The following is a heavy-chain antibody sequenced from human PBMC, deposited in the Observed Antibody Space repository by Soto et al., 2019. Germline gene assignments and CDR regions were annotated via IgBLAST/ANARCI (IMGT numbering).Heavy chain of an antibody. J-gene: IGHJ6*02. V-gene: IGHV4-30-4*01. CDR1: GGSINSGGYY. CDR2: IFHSGST. D-gene: IGHD3-10*01. Sequence: SETLSLTCTASGGSINSGGYYWTWVRQPPGKGLEWIGNIFHSGSTYYTPSLQSRVTISLDTSKNHFSLKLSSVTPADTAVYYCARDRYYGSGTYYNFYSGMDVWGQGTTVTVSS. CDR3: ARDRYYGSGTYYNFYSGMDV.